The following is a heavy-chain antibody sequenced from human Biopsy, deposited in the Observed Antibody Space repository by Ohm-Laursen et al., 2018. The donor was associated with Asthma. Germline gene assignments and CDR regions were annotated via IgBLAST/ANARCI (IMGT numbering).Heavy chain of an antibody. J-gene: IGHJ4*02. CDR3: ARDPQVDATTSFDY. V-gene: IGHV1-2*06. Sequence: AASVKVSCKASGYPFTDYYVHWVRQAPGQELEWMGRIHPHNGGTNYAQRFQGRVTMTRDTSIGTAYMELSTLSSDDTALYYCARDPQVDATTSFDYWGPGTLITVSS. CDR1: GYPFTDYY. CDR2: IHPHNGGT. D-gene: IGHD2-15*01.